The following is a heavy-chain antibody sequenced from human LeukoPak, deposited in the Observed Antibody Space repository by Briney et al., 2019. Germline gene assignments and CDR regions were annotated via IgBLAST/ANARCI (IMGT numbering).Heavy chain of an antibody. J-gene: IGHJ4*02. Sequence: PGESLRISCKGSGYSFTSYWISWVRQMPGKGLEWMGRIDPSDSYTNYSPSFQGQVTISADKSTSTAYLQWSSLKASDTAMYYCARHDYGSGSYYRLDYWGQGTLVTVSS. CDR1: GYSFTSYW. V-gene: IGHV5-10-1*04. CDR3: ARHDYGSGSYYRLDY. CDR2: IDPSDSYT. D-gene: IGHD3-10*01.